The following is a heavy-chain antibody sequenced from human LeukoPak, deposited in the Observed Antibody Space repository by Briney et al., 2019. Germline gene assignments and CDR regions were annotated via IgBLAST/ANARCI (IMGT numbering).Heavy chain of an antibody. CDR2: ISSSSSTI. CDR3: ARAPRYDSSGYYYV. D-gene: IGHD3-22*01. V-gene: IGHV3-48*01. CDR1: GFTFSSYS. Sequence: SGGSLRLSCAASGFTFSSYSMNWVRQAPGKGLEWVSYISSSSSTIYYADSVKGRFTISRDNAKNSLYLQMNSLRAEVTAVYYCARAPRYDSSGYYYVWGQGTLVTVSS. J-gene: IGHJ4*02.